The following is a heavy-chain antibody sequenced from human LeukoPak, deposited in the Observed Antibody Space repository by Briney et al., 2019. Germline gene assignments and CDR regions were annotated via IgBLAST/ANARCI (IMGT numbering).Heavy chain of an antibody. CDR3: ARRYCTGGTCYSDRGAFDI. D-gene: IGHD2-15*01. CDR1: GDSISSSSYY. CDR2: VYYTGST. Sequence: PSETLSLTCTVSGDSISSSSYYWDWIRQPPGKGLEWIGSVYYTGSTDYNSSLKSRVTISVDTSKNQFSLRLSSVTAADMAVYYCARRYCTGGTCYSDRGAFDIWGQGTMVTVSS. V-gene: IGHV4-39*07. J-gene: IGHJ3*02.